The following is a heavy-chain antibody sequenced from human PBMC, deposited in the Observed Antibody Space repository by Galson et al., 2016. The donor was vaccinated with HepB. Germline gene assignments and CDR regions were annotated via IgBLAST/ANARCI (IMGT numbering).Heavy chain of an antibody. Sequence: SLRLSCAASGFTFRTYDMHWVRQTKTKGLEWVSAIGTAGDTYYPDSVKGRFTISRENAKNSLYLQMNSLRAGDTAVYYCARGPDRRSSFYYGMDVWGQGTTVTVSS. J-gene: IGHJ6*02. V-gene: IGHV3-13*01. D-gene: IGHD3-10*01. CDR1: GFTFRTYD. CDR3: ARGPDRRSSFYYGMDV. CDR2: IGTAGDT.